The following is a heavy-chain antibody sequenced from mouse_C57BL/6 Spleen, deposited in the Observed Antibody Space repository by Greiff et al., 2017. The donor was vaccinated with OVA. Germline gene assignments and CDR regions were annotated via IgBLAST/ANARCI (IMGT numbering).Heavy chain of an antibody. J-gene: IGHJ2*01. Sequence: VQLQQSGPGLVQPSPSLSLSCTVSGFSFTSYGVHWVRQSPGKGLEWLGVIWSGGSTASNAAFISRLSISKDNSTSHVFFKMKSLQAEDTSIYYCAREDGYWGQGTTLTVSS. V-gene: IGHV2-2*01. CDR2: IWSGGST. D-gene: IGHD2-3*01. CDR3: AREDGY. CDR1: GFSFTSYG.